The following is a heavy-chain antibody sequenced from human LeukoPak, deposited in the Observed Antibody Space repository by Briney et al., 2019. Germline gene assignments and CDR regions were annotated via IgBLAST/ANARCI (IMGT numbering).Heavy chain of an antibody. CDR2: IRYDGTT. J-gene: IGHJ4*01. D-gene: IGHD2-2*01. CDR3: ARDPHALDY. Sequence: GGSLRLSCAASGFTFSSYSMNWVRQAPGKGLEWVSYIRYDGTTYYADSVEGRFTISRNNARNSLSLQMNSLRAEDTAIYYCARDPHALDYWGHGTLVTVST. CDR1: GFTFSSYS. V-gene: IGHV3-48*01.